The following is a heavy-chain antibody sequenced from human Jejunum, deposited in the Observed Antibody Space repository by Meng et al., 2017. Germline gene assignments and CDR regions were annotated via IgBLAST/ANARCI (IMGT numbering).Heavy chain of an antibody. J-gene: IGHJ4*02. D-gene: IGHD6-13*01. CDR3: ASLSSSWSGADY. V-gene: IGHV4-34*01. Sequence: QVQLQQWGAGLFQPSETLSHTCAIYGGSFNNYYWSWISQPPGEGLEWIGEIHQSGSTNYNPSLKSRVTISVDSSKNQFFLDLSSVTAADTAVYYCASLSSSWSGADYWGQGTLVTVSS. CDR1: GGSFNNYY. CDR2: IHQSGST.